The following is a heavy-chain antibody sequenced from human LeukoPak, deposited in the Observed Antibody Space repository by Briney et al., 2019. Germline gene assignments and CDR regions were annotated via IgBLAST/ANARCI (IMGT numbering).Heavy chain of an antibody. V-gene: IGHV3-23*01. CDR1: GFTFSSYA. Sequence: GGSLRLSCAASGFTFSSYAMSWVRQAPGKGLEWVSAISGIGGSTYYADSVKGRFTISRDNSKNTLYLQMNSLRAEDTAVYHCAKGPDYYDSSGPSPYYFDYWGQGTLVTVSS. CDR3: AKGPDYYDSSGPSPYYFDY. CDR2: ISGIGGST. J-gene: IGHJ4*02. D-gene: IGHD3-22*01.